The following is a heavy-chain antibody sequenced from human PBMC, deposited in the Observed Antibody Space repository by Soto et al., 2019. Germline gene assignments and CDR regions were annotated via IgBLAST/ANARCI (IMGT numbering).Heavy chain of an antibody. CDR3: ARGHSTDCSNGVCSFFYNHEMDV. CDR2: INPKSGGT. D-gene: IGHD2-8*01. Sequence: ASVKVSCKASGYSFTDYHIHWVRQAPGQGLEWLGRINPKSGGTSTAQKFQGWVTMTRDRSISTVYMELTRLRSDDTAVYFCARGHSTDCSNGVCSFFYNHEMDVWGQGTTVTVSS. CDR1: GYSFTDYH. V-gene: IGHV1-2*04. J-gene: IGHJ6*02.